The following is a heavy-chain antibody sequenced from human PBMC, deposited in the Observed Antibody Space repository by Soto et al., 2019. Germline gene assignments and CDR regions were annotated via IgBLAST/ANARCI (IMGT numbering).Heavy chain of an antibody. Sequence: PGGSLRLSCAASGFTFSSYAMHWVRQAPGKGLEWVAVISYDGSNKYYADSVKGRFTISRDNSKNTLYLQMNSLRAEDTAVYYCARDLEGAPEGTAMAYWGQGTLVTVSS. D-gene: IGHD5-18*01. V-gene: IGHV3-30-3*01. CDR1: GFTFSSYA. J-gene: IGHJ4*02. CDR3: ARDLEGAPEGTAMAY. CDR2: ISYDGSNK.